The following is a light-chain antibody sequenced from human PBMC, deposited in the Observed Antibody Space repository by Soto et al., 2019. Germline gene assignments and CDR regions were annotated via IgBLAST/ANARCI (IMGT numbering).Light chain of an antibody. CDR2: LNSDGSH. Sequence: QLVMTQSPSDSASLGASVKLTCTLRSGHSSYAIAWHQQQPEKGPRYLMKLNSDGSHNKGDGIPDRFSGSSSGAERDLTISSLQSEDEADYYCQTWGTGVQVFGGGTKLTVL. J-gene: IGLJ3*02. CDR3: QTWGTGVQV. V-gene: IGLV4-69*01. CDR1: SGHSSYA.